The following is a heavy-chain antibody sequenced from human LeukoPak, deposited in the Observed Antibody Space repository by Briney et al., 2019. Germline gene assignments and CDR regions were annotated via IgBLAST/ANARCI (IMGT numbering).Heavy chain of an antibody. Sequence: SETLSLTCTVSGASISGHHWHWHWIRQPPGKGLEWIGYIHYTGSTNYNPSLKSRVTMSVDTSKNHFSLKLSSVIAADTAVYYCARGPTVTTDYWGQGTLVTVSS. V-gene: IGHV4-59*11. CDR2: IHYTGST. CDR3: ARGPTVTTDY. CDR1: GASISGHH. D-gene: IGHD4-17*01. J-gene: IGHJ4*02.